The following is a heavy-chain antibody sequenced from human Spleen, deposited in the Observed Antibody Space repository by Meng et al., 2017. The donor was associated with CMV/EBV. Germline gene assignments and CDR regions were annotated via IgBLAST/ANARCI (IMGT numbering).Heavy chain of an antibody. CDR1: GFTFSSYA. V-gene: IGHV3-30-3*01. CDR2: ISYDGSNK. D-gene: IGHD2-2*01. Sequence: GESLKISCAASGFTFSSYAMHWVRQAPGKGLEWVAVISYDGSNKSYANSVKGRFTISIDTSKNTLYLQMNSLRAEDTAVYYCARDHCSSTNCPYYYGLDVWGQGTTVTVSS. CDR3: ARDHCSSTNCPYYYGLDV. J-gene: IGHJ6*02.